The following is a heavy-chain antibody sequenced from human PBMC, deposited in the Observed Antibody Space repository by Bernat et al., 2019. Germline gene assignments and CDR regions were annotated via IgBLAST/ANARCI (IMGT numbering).Heavy chain of an antibody. J-gene: IGHJ5*01. CDR1: GFTFSDYA. CDR3: VKDAVPRNSGWDWFDS. V-gene: IGHV3-23*01. CDR2: IGSGGDDT. Sequence: EAQLWESGGGLVQPGGSLRLSCAASGFTFSDYAMSWVRQAPGEGLEWVSSIGSGGDDTYYADSVKGRLSISRDNSKNTLYLQMNSLRADDTAVYYCVKDAVPRNSGWDWFDSWGQGTLVTVSS. D-gene: IGHD1-26*01.